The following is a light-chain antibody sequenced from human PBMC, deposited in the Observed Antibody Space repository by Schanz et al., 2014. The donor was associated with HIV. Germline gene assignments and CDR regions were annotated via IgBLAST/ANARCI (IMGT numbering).Light chain of an antibody. CDR2: KVS. J-gene: IGKJ4*01. Sequence: DIVMTQSPLSLPVTLGQPASISCKSGQSLVDNDGNTYLNWFHQRPGQSPRRLISKVSNRDSGVPDRFSGSGSGTDFTLKISRVEAEDVGVYYCMQGTHWPLTFGGGSKVEIK. CDR3: MQGTHWPLT. CDR1: QSLVDNDGNTY. V-gene: IGKV2-30*01.